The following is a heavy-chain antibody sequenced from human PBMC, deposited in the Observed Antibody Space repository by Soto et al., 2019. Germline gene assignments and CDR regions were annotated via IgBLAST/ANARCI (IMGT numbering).Heavy chain of an antibody. CDR3: ARLFGYYYYYMDV. V-gene: IGHV4-39*01. J-gene: IGHJ6*03. Sequence: SETLSLTCIVSGGSISSSSYYWGWVRQPPGKGLEWIGTIFKSGSTYYNPSLKSRVTISVDTSKNQFSLKLSSVTAADTAVYYCARLFGYYYYYMDVWGKGTTVTVSS. CDR1: GGSISSSSYY. D-gene: IGHD3-16*01. CDR2: IFKSGST.